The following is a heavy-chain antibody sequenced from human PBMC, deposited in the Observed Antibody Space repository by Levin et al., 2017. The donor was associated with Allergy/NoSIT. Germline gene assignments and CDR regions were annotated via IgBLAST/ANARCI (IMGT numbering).Heavy chain of an antibody. CDR3: ARFSEGAFDI. V-gene: IGHV1-18*01. Sequence: GESLKISCKASGYTFTSYGISWVRQAPGQGLEWMGWISAYNGNTNYAQKLQGRVTMTTDTSTSTAYMELRSLRSDDTAVYYCARFSEGAFDIWGQGTMVTVSS. D-gene: IGHD1-14*01. CDR1: GYTFTSYG. J-gene: IGHJ3*02. CDR2: ISAYNGNT.